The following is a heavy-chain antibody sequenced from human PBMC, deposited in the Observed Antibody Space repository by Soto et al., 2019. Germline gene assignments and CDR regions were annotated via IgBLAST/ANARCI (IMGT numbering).Heavy chain of an antibody. J-gene: IGHJ6*02. D-gene: IGHD3-10*01. Sequence: QVQLVQSGAEVKKPGASVKVSCNASGDTFTSYGISWVRQAPGQGLELMGLISAYNGNTNYAQKLQGRVTMTTDTSTSTAYMELSSLRSDDTTVYYCARDGTMVRVVILSYYYYGMDVWGQGTTVTVSS. V-gene: IGHV1-18*01. CDR3: ARDGTMVRVVILSYYYYGMDV. CDR2: ISAYNGNT. CDR1: GDTFTSYG.